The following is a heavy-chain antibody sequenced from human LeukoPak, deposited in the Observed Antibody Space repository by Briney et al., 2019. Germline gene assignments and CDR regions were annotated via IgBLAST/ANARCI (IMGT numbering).Heavy chain of an antibody. CDR2: ISYSGST. CDR3: ARQSGITMIVVIIGDAFDI. V-gene: IGHV4-39*01. Sequence: PSETLSLTCTVSGGSISSSSYYWGWIRQPPGKGLEWIGSISYSGSTYYNPSLKSRVTISVDTSKNQFSLKLGSVTAADTAVYYCARQSGITMIVVIIGDAFDIWGQGTMVTVSS. CDR1: GGSISSSSYY. J-gene: IGHJ3*02. D-gene: IGHD3-22*01.